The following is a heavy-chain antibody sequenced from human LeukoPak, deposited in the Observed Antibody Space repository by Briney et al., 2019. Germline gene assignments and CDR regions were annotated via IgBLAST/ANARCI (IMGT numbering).Heavy chain of an antibody. J-gene: IGHJ4*02. V-gene: IGHV3-23*01. CDR2: ISSSGANT. Sequence: GGSLRLSCGASGFTFSIYWMHWVRQAPGKGLEWVSGISSSGANTYYADSVKGRFTISRDNHKNTVHLQLNSLTPEDTAIYYCAKEGGYSSTWYWGQGTLVTVSS. CDR1: GFTFSIYW. D-gene: IGHD6-13*01. CDR3: AKEGGYSSTWY.